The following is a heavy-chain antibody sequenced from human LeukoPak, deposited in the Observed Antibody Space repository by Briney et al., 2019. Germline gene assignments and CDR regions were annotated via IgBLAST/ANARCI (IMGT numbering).Heavy chain of an antibody. CDR2: INPSGGST. J-gene: IGHJ5*02. D-gene: IGHD5-24*01. CDR1: GYTFTSYY. CDR3: ARDHGDGHKNNWFDP. Sequence: ASVKVSCKASGYTFTSYYMHWVRQAPGQGLEWMGIINPSGGSTSYAQKFQGRVTMTRDTSTSTVYMELSSLRSEDTAVYYCARDHGDGHKNNWFDPWGQGTLVTVSS. V-gene: IGHV1-46*01.